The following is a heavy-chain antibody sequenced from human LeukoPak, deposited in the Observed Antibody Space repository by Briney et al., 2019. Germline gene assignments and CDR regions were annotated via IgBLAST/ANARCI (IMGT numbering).Heavy chain of an antibody. D-gene: IGHD1-26*01. CDR2: IYPGDSDT. J-gene: IGHJ4*02. V-gene: IGHV5-51*01. CDR1: GYSFTSCW. CDR3: ARHTAKVVGATGIDY. Sequence: GESLKISCKGSGYSFTSCWIGWVRQMPGKGLEWMGIIYPGDSDTRYSPSFQGQVTISADKSISTAYLQWSSLKASDTAMYYCARHTAKVVGATGIDYWGQGTLVTVSS.